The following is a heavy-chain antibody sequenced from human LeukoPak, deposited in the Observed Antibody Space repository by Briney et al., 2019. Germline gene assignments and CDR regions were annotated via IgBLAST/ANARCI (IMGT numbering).Heavy chain of an antibody. CDR2: IYHSGST. CDR1: DGSISSGGYS. D-gene: IGHD3-22*01. V-gene: IGHV4-30-2*01. CDR3: ARALTYYYDSSGYYKSYDAFDI. Sequence: SQTLSLTCAVSDGSISSGGYSWSWIRQPPGKGLEWIGYIYHSGSTYYNPSLKSRVTISVDRSKNQFSLKLSSVTAADTAVYYCARALTYYYDSSGYYKSYDAFDIWGQGTMVTVSS. J-gene: IGHJ3*02.